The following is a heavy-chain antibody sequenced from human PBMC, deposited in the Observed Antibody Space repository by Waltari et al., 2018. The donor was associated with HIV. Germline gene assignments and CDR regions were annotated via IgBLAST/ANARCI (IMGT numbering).Heavy chain of an antibody. J-gene: IGHJ6*02. CDR3: ARLGYYDSSGYPYSYYGMDV. Sequence: EVQLVQSGAEVKKPGESLKISCKGSGYSFTSYWIGWVRQMPGKGLEWMVIIYPGDSDTRYSPSFQGQVTISADKSISTAYLQWSSLKASDTAMYYCARLGYYDSSGYPYSYYGMDVWGQGTTVTVSS. CDR2: IYPGDSDT. V-gene: IGHV5-51*03. CDR1: GYSFTSYW. D-gene: IGHD3-22*01.